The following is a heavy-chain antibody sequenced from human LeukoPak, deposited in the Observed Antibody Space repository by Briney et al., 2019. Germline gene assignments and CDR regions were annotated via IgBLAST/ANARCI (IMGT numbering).Heavy chain of an antibody. V-gene: IGHV1-69*02. D-gene: IGHD3-3*01. CDR3: ARGLYYDFWSGYYTWFDP. J-gene: IGHJ5*02. CDR2: IIPILGIA. CDR1: GGTFRSYT. Sequence: ASVKVSXKASGGTFRSYTISWVRQAPGQGLEWIGRIIPILGIANYAQKFQGRGTITADKSTSTAYMELSSLRSEDTAVYYCARGLYYDFWSGYYTWFDPWGQGTLVTVSS.